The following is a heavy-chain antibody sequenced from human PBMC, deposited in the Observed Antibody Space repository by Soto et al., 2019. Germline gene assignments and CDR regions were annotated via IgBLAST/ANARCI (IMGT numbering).Heavy chain of an antibody. J-gene: IGHJ4*02. D-gene: IGHD3-22*01. CDR1: GFTFSSYT. CDR3: ARAYYYDSSSYYYHY. Sequence: GGSLRLSCAASGFTFSSYTMNWVRQAPGKGLEWVSSISSSSSYIFYADSVKGRFTISRDNAKNSLYLQMISLRAEDTAVYFCARAYYYDSSSYYYHYWGQGSLVTVS. V-gene: IGHV3-21*01. CDR2: ISSSSSYI.